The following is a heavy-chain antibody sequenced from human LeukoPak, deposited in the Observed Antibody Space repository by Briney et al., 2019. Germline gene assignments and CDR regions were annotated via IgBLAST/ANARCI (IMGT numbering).Heavy chain of an antibody. CDR3: ARAGGGRPLDP. CDR2: IYYSGSP. V-gene: IGHV4-59*01. Sequence: SETLSLTCTVSDGSISGYYWSWIRQPPGKGLEYIGNIYYSGSPNYNPSLKGRVTISVDTSKNQFSLRLSSVTAADTAIYYCARAGGGRPLDPWGQGTLVTVSS. D-gene: IGHD6-6*01. J-gene: IGHJ5*02. CDR1: DGSISGYY.